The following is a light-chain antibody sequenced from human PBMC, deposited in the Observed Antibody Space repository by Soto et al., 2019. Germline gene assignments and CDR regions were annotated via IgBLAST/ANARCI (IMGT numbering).Light chain of an antibody. CDR2: RNY. J-gene: IGLJ3*02. CDR3: AAWDDSLRGLV. Sequence: QSVLTQPPSASGTPGQRVTISCSGSSSNIGSNYVYWYQHLPGTAPKLLIYRNYQRPSGVPDRFSGSKSGTSASLAISGLRSEDEADYYCAAWDDSLRGLVFGGGTTLTVL. CDR1: SSNIGSNY. V-gene: IGLV1-47*01.